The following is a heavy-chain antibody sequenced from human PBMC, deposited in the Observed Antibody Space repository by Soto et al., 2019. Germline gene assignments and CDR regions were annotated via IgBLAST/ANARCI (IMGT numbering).Heavy chain of an antibody. CDR3: GRGSDTFDI. V-gene: IGHV3-53*04. Sequence: EVQLVESGGALVQPGGSLRLSCAASGFIVSSNSVSWVRQSPGKGLEWVSVIDSGGSTFYADSVKGRFTISRHNSKNTLYLQMNSLRPEDTAVYDCGRGSDTFDIWGQGTTVTVSS. CDR1: GFIVSSNS. J-gene: IGHJ3*02. CDR2: IDSGGST.